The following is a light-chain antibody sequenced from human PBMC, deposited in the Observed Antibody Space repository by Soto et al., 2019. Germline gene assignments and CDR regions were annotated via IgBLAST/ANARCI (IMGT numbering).Light chain of an antibody. Sequence: DIQMTQSPSSLSASIGDRVTITCQASQDINNYLNWYQQKPGKAPKLLIYDASNLETGVPSRFSGSGSGTDFTFILSSLQPEDIATYFCQQYDNVPYTFGQGTKLEI. CDR3: QQYDNVPYT. CDR2: DAS. V-gene: IGKV1-33*01. CDR1: QDINNY. J-gene: IGKJ2*01.